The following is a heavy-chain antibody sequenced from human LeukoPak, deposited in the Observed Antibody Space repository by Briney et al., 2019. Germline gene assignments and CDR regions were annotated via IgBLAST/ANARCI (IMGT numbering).Heavy chain of an antibody. J-gene: IGHJ2*01. D-gene: IGHD4-23*01. CDR1: GYRVTNYL. V-gene: IGHV5-51*01. CDR2: IYPGDSNT. CDR3: ARRVVNNRNWYFNL. Sequence: GESLKISRKGSGYRVTNYLIGWGRQMPGRGLEWVGIIYPGDSNTRYSPSFQGQVTISADKSINTAYVQWSSLKASDTAMYYCARRVVNNRNWYFNLWGRGTLVTVSS.